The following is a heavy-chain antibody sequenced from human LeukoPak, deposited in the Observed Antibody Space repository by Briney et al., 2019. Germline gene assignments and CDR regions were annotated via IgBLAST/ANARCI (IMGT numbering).Heavy chain of an antibody. J-gene: IGHJ3*02. Sequence: GGSLRLSCAASGFTFSTYSMNWVRQAPGKGLEWVSYITSSSGRAVYADSVKGRFTISRDNAKNSLYLQMNSLRAEDTAVYYCARDGGTFAFDIWGQGTMVTVSS. D-gene: IGHD2-15*01. CDR3: ARDGGTFAFDI. CDR1: GFTFSTYS. CDR2: ITSSSGRA. V-gene: IGHV3-48*04.